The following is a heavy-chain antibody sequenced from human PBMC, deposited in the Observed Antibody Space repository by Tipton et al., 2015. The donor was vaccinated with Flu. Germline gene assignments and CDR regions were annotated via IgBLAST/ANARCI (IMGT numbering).Heavy chain of an antibody. CDR2: IIPIFGTA. Sequence: QLVQSGAEVKKPGSSVKVSCKASGGTFSSYAISWVRQAPGQGLEWMGGIIPIFGTANYAQKFQGRVTITADKSTSTAYMELSSLRSEDTAVYYCARSSEQISYSSSYYYYYYMDVWGKGTTVTVSS. V-gene: IGHV1-69*06. CDR1: GGTFSSYA. J-gene: IGHJ6*03. D-gene: IGHD6-6*01. CDR3: ARSSEQISYSSSYYYYYYMDV.